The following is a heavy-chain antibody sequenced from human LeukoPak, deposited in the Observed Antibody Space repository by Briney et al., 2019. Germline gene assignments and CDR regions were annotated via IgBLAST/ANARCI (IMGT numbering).Heavy chain of an antibody. CDR2: ISYDGSNK. CDR3: AKASAVRGYYYYGMDV. J-gene: IGHJ6*02. D-gene: IGHD3-10*02. CDR1: GFTFSSYA. Sequence: GGSLRLSCAASGFTFSSYAMHWVRQAPGKGLEWVAVISYDGSNKYYADSVKGRFTISRDNSKNTLYLQMNSLRAEDTAIYYCAKASAVRGYYYYGMDVWGQGTTVTVSS. V-gene: IGHV3-30-3*01.